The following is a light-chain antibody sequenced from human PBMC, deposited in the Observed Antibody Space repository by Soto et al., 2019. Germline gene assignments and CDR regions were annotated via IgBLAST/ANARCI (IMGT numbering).Light chain of an antibody. CDR3: QQYHNWPWT. V-gene: IGKV3-15*01. J-gene: IGKJ1*01. Sequence: EIVMSQSPATLSVSPGERATLSCRASQSVSSNLAWYQQRPGQAPRLLIFGASVRATRIPARVSGSGSGTEFALTISSLQSEDFRVYYCQQYHNWPWTFGQGTTVELK. CDR2: GAS. CDR1: QSVSSN.